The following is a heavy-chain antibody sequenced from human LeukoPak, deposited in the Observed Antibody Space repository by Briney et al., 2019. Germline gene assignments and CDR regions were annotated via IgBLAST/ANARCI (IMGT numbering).Heavy chain of an antibody. CDR1: GGSISSGGYY. Sequence: SQTLSLTCVVSGGSISSGGYYWSWIRQHPGKGLEWIGYIYYSGSTYYNPSLKSRVTISVDTSKNQFSLKLSSVTAADTAVYYCARVVTSYYYGMDVWGQGTTVTVSS. CDR2: IYYSGST. J-gene: IGHJ6*02. CDR3: ARVVTSYYYGMDV. V-gene: IGHV4-31*11. D-gene: IGHD2-21*02.